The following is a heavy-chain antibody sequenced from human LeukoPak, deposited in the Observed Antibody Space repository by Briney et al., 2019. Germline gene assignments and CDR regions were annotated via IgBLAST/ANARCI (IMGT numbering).Heavy chain of an antibody. Sequence: GGSLRLSCAASGFTFSSYAMTWVRQAPGKGLEWVSGISASASGGITYYADSVKGRFTISRDNSKNTLYLQMNSLRAEDTAVYYCAKDQWAAAGTMDYYYGMDVWGQGTTVTVSS. V-gene: IGHV3-23*01. CDR2: ISASASGGIT. J-gene: IGHJ6*02. D-gene: IGHD6-13*01. CDR3: AKDQWAAAGTMDYYYGMDV. CDR1: GFTFSSYA.